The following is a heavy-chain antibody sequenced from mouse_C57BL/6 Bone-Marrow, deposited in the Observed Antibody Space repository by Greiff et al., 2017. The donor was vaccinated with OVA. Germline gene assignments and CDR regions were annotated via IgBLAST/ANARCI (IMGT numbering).Heavy chain of an antibody. V-gene: IGHV1-55*01. CDR2: IYPGSGRT. Sequence: QVQLQQPGAELVKPGASVKMSCKASGYTFTSYWITWVKQRPGQGLEWIGDIYPGSGRTNYNEKFKSKATLTVDTSSSTAYMHLSSLTSEDSAVYYCARSGITTVEGGFATDYWGQGTSVTVSS. CDR1: GYTFTSYW. CDR3: ARSGITTVEGGFATDY. J-gene: IGHJ4*01. D-gene: IGHD1-1*01.